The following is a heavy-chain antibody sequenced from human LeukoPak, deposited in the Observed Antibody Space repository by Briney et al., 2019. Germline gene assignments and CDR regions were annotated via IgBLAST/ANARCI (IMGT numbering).Heavy chain of an antibody. CDR3: AREMGY. D-gene: IGHD5-24*01. Sequence: PGGSLRLSCAASGFTFSSYSMNWVRQAPGKGLEWVSYIGSYSGTISYADSVKGRFAISRDNAKNSLYLQMNSLRDEDTAIYYCAREMGYWGQGTLVTVSS. CDR2: IGSYSGTI. J-gene: IGHJ4*02. V-gene: IGHV3-48*02. CDR1: GFTFSSYS.